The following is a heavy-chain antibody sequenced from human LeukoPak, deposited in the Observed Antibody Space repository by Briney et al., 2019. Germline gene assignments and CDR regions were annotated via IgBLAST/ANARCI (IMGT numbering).Heavy chain of an antibody. CDR2: ISSSSSYI. D-gene: IGHD6-19*01. J-gene: IGHJ4*02. CDR1: GFTFSSYS. V-gene: IGHV3-21*01. CDR3: ASGVSSGWYNGFDY. Sequence: GGSLRLSCAASGFTFSSYSMNWVRQAPGKGLEWVSSISSSSSYIYYADSVKGRFTISRDNAKNSLYLQMNSLRAEDTAVYYCASGVSSGWYNGFDYWGQGTPVTVSS.